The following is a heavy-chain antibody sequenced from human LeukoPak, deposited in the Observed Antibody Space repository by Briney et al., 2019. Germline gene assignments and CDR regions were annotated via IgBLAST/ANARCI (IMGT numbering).Heavy chain of an antibody. CDR2: IYYSVST. CDR1: GGSITGYY. D-gene: IGHD3-10*01. CDR3: ARSPVGRFGELGPNWFEP. Sequence: PSETLSLTCTVSGGSITGYYWSWSPHPPGKGLGWRGYIYYSVSTNYNPSLTSRVTISVYTSTNKFSLNRSSVTPADTAVYYCARSPVGRFGELGPNWFEPRGQGTLVNVSP. J-gene: IGHJ5*02. V-gene: IGHV4-59*08.